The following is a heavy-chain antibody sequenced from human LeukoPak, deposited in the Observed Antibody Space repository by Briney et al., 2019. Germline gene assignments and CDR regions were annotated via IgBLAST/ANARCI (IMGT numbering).Heavy chain of an antibody. CDR1: GFTFDDYG. CDR3: ARATCSSTSCYRNYYYYYMDV. V-gene: IGHV3-20*04. D-gene: IGHD2-2*02. CDR2: INWNGGST. J-gene: IGHJ6*03. Sequence: GSLGLSCAASGFTFDDYGMSWVRPAPGKGLEWVSGINWNGGSTGYADSVKGRFTISRDNAKNSLYLQMNSLRAEDTALYYCARATCSSTSCYRNYYYYYMDVWGKGTTVTVSS.